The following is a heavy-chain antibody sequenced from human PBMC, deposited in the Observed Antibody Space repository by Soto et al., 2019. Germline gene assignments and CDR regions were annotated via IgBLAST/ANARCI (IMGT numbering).Heavy chain of an antibody. CDR2: LSASGGST. D-gene: IGHD6-19*01. J-gene: IGHJ4*02. Sequence: EVQLLESGGGLVQSGGSLRLSCAASGFTFSSYAMSWVRQAPGKGLEWVSALSASGGSTYYADSVKGRFTISRDHSNDMLYLKMNRLSAEYTAVYYCAGRGSGWSHLRYFEYWGQGTLVTVSS. CDR3: AGRGSGWSHLRYFEY. CDR1: GFTFSSYA. V-gene: IGHV3-23*01.